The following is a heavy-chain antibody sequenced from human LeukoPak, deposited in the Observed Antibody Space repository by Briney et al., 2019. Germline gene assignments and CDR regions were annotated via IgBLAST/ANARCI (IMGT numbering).Heavy chain of an antibody. CDR2: ISAYNGNT. CDR3: ARDQDSRYYNWFDP. V-gene: IGHV1-18*01. J-gene: IGHJ5*02. Sequence: GASVKVSCKASGYTFTSYGISWVRRAPGQGLEWMGWISAYNGNTNYAQKLQGRVTMTTDTSTSTAYMELRSLRSDDTAVYYCARDQDSRYYNWFDPWGQGTLVTVSS. CDR1: GYTFTSYG. D-gene: IGHD6-13*01.